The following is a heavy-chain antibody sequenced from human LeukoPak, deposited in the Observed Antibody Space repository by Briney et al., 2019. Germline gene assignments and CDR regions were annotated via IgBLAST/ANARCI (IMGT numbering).Heavy chain of an antibody. CDR3: ARFPTNDYGDYYFDY. Sequence: SETLSLTCTVSGGSISSYYWSWIRQPPGKGLEWIGYIYYSGSTNYNPSLKSRVTISADTSKNQFSLKLSSVTAADTAVYYCARFPTNDYGDYYFDYWGQGTLVTVSS. D-gene: IGHD4-17*01. CDR1: GGSISSYY. J-gene: IGHJ4*02. CDR2: IYYSGST. V-gene: IGHV4-59*01.